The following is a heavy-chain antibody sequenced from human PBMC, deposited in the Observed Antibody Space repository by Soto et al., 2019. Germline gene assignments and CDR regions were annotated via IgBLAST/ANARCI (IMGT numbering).Heavy chain of an antibody. V-gene: IGHV3-23*01. J-gene: IGHJ5*02. CDR1: GFTFSSYA. D-gene: IGHD1-26*01. CDR3: AKDTAVRELREGDWFDP. CDR2: ISGSGGRT. Sequence: EVQLLESGGGLVQPGGSLRLSCAASGFTFSSYAMSWVRQAPGKGLEWVSAISGSGGRTYYEDSVKGRFNISRDNSNTTLYMQMNSMRDEDTAVYYCAKDTAVRELREGDWFDPWGQGTLVTVSS.